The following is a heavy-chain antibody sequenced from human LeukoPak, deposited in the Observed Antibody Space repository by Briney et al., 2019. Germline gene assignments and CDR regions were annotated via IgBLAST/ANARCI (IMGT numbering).Heavy chain of an antibody. CDR3: AKVGYDSSGYLLDAFDI. V-gene: IGHV3-23*01. Sequence: GGSLRLSCAASGFTFSSYAMSWVRQAPGKGLEWVSGLSGSGGSTYYADSVKGRFTISRDNSKNTLYLQMNSLRAEDTAVYYCAKVGYDSSGYLLDAFDIWGQGTMVTVSS. CDR2: LSGSGGST. D-gene: IGHD3-22*01. CDR1: GFTFSSYA. J-gene: IGHJ3*02.